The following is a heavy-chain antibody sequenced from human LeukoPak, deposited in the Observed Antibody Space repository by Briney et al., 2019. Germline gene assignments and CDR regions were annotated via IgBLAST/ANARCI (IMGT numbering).Heavy chain of an antibody. J-gene: IGHJ6*03. Sequence: GGFLRLSCAASGFTFSSYSMSWVRQAPGKGLEWVGFIRSKAYGGTTEYAASVKGRFTISRDDSKSIAYLQMNSLKTEDTAVYYCTRDQTGPDYDILTGYYIGLVRGYYMDVWGKGTTVTISS. CDR3: TRDQTGPDYDILTGYYIGLVRGYYMDV. CDR1: GFTFSSYS. D-gene: IGHD3-9*01. CDR2: IRSKAYGGTT. V-gene: IGHV3-49*04.